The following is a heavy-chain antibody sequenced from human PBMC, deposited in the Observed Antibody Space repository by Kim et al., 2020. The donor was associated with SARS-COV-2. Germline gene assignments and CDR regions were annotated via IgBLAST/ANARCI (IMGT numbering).Heavy chain of an antibody. CDR3: ARHEGYSSSWIDY. Sequence: YNPSLKSRVTISGDTSKNQLSLKLSSVTAADTAVYYCARHEGYSSSWIDYWGQGTLVTVSS. V-gene: IGHV4-39*01. J-gene: IGHJ4*02. D-gene: IGHD6-13*01.